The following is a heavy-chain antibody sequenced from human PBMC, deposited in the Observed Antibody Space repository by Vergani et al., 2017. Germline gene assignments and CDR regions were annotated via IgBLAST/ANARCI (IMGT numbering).Heavy chain of an antibody. J-gene: IGHJ6*03. V-gene: IGHV3-23*01. CDR3: AKWASCSSTSCYTYDYYMDV. CDR1: GFTFSSYA. D-gene: IGHD2-2*02. CDR2: ISGSGGST. Sequence: EVQLLESGGGLVQPGGSLRLSCAASGFTFSSYAMSWVRQAPGKGLEWVSAISGSGGSTYYADSVKGRFTISRDNSKNTLYLQMNSLRAEDTAVYYCAKWASCSSTSCYTYDYYMDVWGKGTTVTVSS.